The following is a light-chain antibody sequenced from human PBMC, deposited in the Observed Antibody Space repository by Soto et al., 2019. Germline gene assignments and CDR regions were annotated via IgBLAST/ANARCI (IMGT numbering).Light chain of an antibody. CDR3: MQALQTPLT. V-gene: IGKV2-28*01. Sequence: IVMTQSPLSLPVTPGETASISCRSSQSLLHSNGYNYLDWYLQKPGQSPQLLIYLGSNRASGVPDRFSGSAAGTDFTLKISRGEAEDVGVYYCMQALQTPLTFGGGTKVEIK. CDR1: QSLLHSNGYNY. CDR2: LGS. J-gene: IGKJ4*01.